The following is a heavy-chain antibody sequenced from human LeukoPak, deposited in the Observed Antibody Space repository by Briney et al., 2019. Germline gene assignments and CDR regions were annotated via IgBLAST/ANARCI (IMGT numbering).Heavy chain of an antibody. Sequence: PGGSLRLSCAASGFTFSTNWMSWFRQAPGKGLEWVAHIKPDGSETYYVGSVKGRFTISRDNAKNSLYLQMNSLRAEDTAVYYCATAVSVAGDSWGQGTLVTVSS. D-gene: IGHD6-19*01. CDR2: IKPDGSET. V-gene: IGHV3-7*01. J-gene: IGHJ5*01. CDR3: ATAVSVAGDS. CDR1: GFTFSTNW.